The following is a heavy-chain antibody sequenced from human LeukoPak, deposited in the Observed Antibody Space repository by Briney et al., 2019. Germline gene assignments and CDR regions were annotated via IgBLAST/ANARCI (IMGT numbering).Heavy chain of an antibody. J-gene: IGHJ4*02. Sequence: ASVKVSCKASGYTFTGHYMHWVRQAPGQGLEWMGIINPSGGSTSYAQKFQGRVTMTRDTSTSTVYMELSSLRSEDTAVYYCARVLPGGTTFFGYWGQGTLVTVSS. V-gene: IGHV1-46*01. D-gene: IGHD1-1*01. CDR1: GYTFTGHY. CDR2: INPSGGST. CDR3: ARVLPGGTTFFGY.